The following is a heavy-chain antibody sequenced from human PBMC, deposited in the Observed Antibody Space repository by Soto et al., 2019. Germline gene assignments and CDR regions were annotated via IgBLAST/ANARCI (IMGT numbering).Heavy chain of an antibody. CDR1: GGSFTSYA. Sequence: QVQLVQSGTEVKKPGSSVKVSFQASGGSFTSYAFAWVRQAPGQGLEWVGGISPIFGTPNYAQKFQGRVTITADRSTSTVYLDLTGLTAEDTAVYFCAREPRPHFSNWDSDGWFDTGGQGSLVIVSS. V-gene: IGHV1-69*06. D-gene: IGHD6-13*01. CDR2: ISPIFGTP. CDR3: AREPRPHFSNWDSDGWFDT. J-gene: IGHJ5*02.